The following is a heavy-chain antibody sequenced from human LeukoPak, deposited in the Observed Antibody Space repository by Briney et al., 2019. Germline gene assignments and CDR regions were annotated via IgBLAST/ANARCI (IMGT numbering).Heavy chain of an antibody. CDR1: EFTFSNYW. CDR2: IKQDGSEK. V-gene: IGHV3-7*04. Sequence: GGSLRLSCAASEFTFSNYWMSWVRQAPGKGLECVANIKQDGSEKYYLDSVKGRFTISRDNAKQSLYLQMNSLSAEDTAVYFCARGYCIGGSCYAFDIWGQGTMVTVSS. CDR3: ARGYCIGGSCYAFDI. D-gene: IGHD2-15*01. J-gene: IGHJ3*02.